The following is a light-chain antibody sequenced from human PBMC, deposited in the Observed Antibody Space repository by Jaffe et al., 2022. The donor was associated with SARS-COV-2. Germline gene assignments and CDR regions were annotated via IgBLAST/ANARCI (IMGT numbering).Light chain of an antibody. V-gene: IGKV3-15*01. Sequence: EIVMTQSPVTLSVSPGERATLSCRASQSVSSNLAWYQQRPGQAPRLLIYDASTRATGIPARFSGSGSGTEFTLTISSLQSEDFAVYYCQQYSSWYTFGQGTKLEIK. CDR1: QSVSSN. CDR3: QQYSSWYT. CDR2: DAS. J-gene: IGKJ2*01.